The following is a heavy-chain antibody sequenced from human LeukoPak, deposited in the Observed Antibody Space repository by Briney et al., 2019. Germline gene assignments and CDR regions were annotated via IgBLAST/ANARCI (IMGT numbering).Heavy chain of an antibody. D-gene: IGHD3-3*01. CDR1: GYTFTGYY. V-gene: IGHV1-2*02. CDR3: ARGQYDFWSGYLVYYYYGMDV. CDR2: INPNRGGT. Sequence: ASVKVSCKASGYTFTGYYMHWVRQAPGQGLEWMGWINPNRGGTNYAQKFQGRVTMTRDTSISTAYMELSRLRSDDTAVYYCARGQYDFWSGYLVYYYYGMDVWGQGTTVTVSS. J-gene: IGHJ6*02.